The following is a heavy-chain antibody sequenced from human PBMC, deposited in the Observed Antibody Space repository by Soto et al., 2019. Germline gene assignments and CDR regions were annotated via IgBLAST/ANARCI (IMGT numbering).Heavy chain of an antibody. Sequence: DSVMVSCKASGYTFTSYGISWVRQAPGQGLEWMGWISAYNGNTNYAQKLQGRVTMTTDTSTSTAYMELRSLRSDDTAVDYCARIVATNDDAFDIWGHGTMVTVSS. D-gene: IGHD5-12*01. J-gene: IGHJ3*02. CDR3: ARIVATNDDAFDI. CDR1: GYTFTSYG. V-gene: IGHV1-18*01. CDR2: ISAYNGNT.